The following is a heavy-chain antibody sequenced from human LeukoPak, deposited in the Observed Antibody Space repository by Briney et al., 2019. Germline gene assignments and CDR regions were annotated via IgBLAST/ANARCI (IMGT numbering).Heavy chain of an antibody. CDR1: GYTFTSYY. J-gene: IGHJ6*04. CDR2: ISPSGGST. V-gene: IGHV1-46*01. Sequence: GASVKVPCKASGYTFTSYYMHWVRQAPGQGLEWMGIISPSGGSTSYAQKFQGRVTMTRDTSTSTVYMELSSLRSEDTAVYYCARDAGGPSYYYGMDVWGKGTTVTVSS. D-gene: IGHD2-15*01. CDR3: ARDAGGPSYYYGMDV.